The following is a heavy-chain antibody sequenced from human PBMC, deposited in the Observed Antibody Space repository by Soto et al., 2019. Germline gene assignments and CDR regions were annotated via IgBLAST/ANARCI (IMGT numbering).Heavy chain of an antibody. CDR3: ARDPEIQLWPPYYYYGMDV. D-gene: IGHD5-18*01. Sequence: GGSLRLSCAASGFTFSSYAMHWVRQAPGKGLEWVAVISYDGSNKYYADSVKGRFTISRDNSKNTLYLQMNSLRAEDTAVYYCARDPEIQLWPPYYYYGMDVWGQGTTVTVSS. CDR2: ISYDGSNK. J-gene: IGHJ6*02. CDR1: GFTFSSYA. V-gene: IGHV3-30-3*01.